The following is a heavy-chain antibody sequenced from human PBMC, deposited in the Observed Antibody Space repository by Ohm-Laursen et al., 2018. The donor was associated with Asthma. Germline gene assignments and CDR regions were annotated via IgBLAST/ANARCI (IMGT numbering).Heavy chain of an antibody. CDR2: ISYDSSLK. V-gene: IGHV3-30*03. Sequence: SLRLSCAASGFTFSSYGMHWVRQAPGKGLEWVAVISYDSSLKYYADSVNGRFTVSRDDSKNTLYLQMNSLRPDDTAVYYCARDVMEWYLPAFDFWGQGTLVTVSS. CDR1: GFTFSSYG. J-gene: IGHJ4*02. CDR3: ARDVMEWYLPAFDF. D-gene: IGHD3-3*01.